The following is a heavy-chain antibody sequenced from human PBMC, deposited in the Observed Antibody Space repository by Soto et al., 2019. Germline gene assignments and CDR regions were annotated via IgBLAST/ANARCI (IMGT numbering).Heavy chain of an antibody. J-gene: IGHJ3*02. D-gene: IGHD2-15*01. Sequence: QVQLVESGGGVVQPGRSLRLSCAASGFTFSHYGMNWVRQAPGKGLEWVALISYDGSHKHYEDSVKGRFTISRDNSDNXLXRXXSSLTTEDTAVYYCAKGSVLGYCTGGSCYGDAFDIWGQGTMVTVSS. CDR1: GFTFSHYG. V-gene: IGHV3-30*18. CDR2: ISYDGSHK. CDR3: AKGSVLGYCTGGSCYGDAFDI.